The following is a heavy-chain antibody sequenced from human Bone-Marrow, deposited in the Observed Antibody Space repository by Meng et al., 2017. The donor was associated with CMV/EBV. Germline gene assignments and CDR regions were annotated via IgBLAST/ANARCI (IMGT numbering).Heavy chain of an antibody. J-gene: IGHJ5*02. V-gene: IGHV4-61*02. CDR2: IYTSGST. CDR1: GGSISSGSYY. CDR3: ARGSGDGYNLGWFDP. Sequence: QVQPAEAGPGLVKPSQTLSLTCTVSGGSISSGSYYWSWIRQPAGKGLEWIGRIYTSGSTNYNPSLKSRVTISVDTSKNQFSLKLSSVTAADTAVYYCARGSGDGYNLGWFDPWGQGTLVTVSS. D-gene: IGHD5-24*01.